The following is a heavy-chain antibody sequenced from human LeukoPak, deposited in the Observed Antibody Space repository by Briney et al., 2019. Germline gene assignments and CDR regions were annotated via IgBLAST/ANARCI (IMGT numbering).Heavy chain of an antibody. CDR1: GGTFSSYA. V-gene: IGHV1-69*05. CDR2: IIPIFGTA. Sequence: GASVKVSCKASGGTFSSYAISWVRQAPGQGLEWMGGIIPIFGTANYAQKFQGRVTITTDESTSTAYMELSSLRSEDTAVYYCARAFENYYDSSGYYYQWFDPWGQGTLVTVSS. D-gene: IGHD3-22*01. CDR3: ARAFENYYDSSGYYYQWFDP. J-gene: IGHJ5*02.